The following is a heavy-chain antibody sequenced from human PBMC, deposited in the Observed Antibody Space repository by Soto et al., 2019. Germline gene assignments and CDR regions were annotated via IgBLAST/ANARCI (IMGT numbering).Heavy chain of an antibody. Sequence: SGPTLVNPTETLTLTCTVSGFSLSNARMGVSWIRQPPGKALEWLAHIFSNDEKSYSTSLKSRLTISKDTSKSQVVLTMTNMDPVDTATYYCARIPYNWNQRGSRDNWFDPWGQGTLVTVSS. CDR3: ARIPYNWNQRGSRDNWFDP. CDR2: IFSNDEK. J-gene: IGHJ5*02. D-gene: IGHD1-20*01. V-gene: IGHV2-26*01. CDR1: GFSLSNARMG.